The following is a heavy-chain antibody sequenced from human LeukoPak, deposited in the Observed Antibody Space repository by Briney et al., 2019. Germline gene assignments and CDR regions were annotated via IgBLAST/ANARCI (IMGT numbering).Heavy chain of an antibody. Sequence: GESLKISCKGSGYTFTNYWIGWVRQMPGKGLEFMGIIYPGDSDTRYSPSFQGQVTISVDKSINTACLQWSSLKASDSAMYYCARSEQPDYYFDYWGQGTLVTVSS. V-gene: IGHV5-51*01. CDR3: ARSEQPDYYFDY. CDR1: GYTFTNYW. D-gene: IGHD6-13*01. CDR2: IYPGDSDT. J-gene: IGHJ4*02.